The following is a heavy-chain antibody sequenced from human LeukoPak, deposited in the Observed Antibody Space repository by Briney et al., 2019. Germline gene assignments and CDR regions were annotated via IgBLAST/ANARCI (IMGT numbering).Heavy chain of an antibody. Sequence: PGGSLRLSCAASGFTFSDYSMSWVRQAPGKGLEWISSISPISSYIYYADSVKGRFTISRDNAQTSLYLQMNSLRADDTAVYYCARPLLSGSSGWYYFDSWGRGTLVTVSS. V-gene: IGHV3-21*01. CDR1: GFTFSDYS. CDR3: ARPLLSGSSGWYYFDS. J-gene: IGHJ4*02. D-gene: IGHD6-19*01. CDR2: ISPISSYI.